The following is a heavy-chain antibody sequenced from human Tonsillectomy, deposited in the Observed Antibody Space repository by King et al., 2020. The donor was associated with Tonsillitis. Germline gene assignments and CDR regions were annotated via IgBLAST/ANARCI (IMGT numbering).Heavy chain of an antibody. D-gene: IGHD2-2*01. J-gene: IGHJ4*02. V-gene: IGHV3-9*01. CDR2: INWSRCTI. CDR1: GFTFADYA. CDR3: EKGVSRGGTTSWSDY. Sequence: VQLVESGGGLVQPGRSLRLSCAASGFTFADYAMHWVRQAPGGGLEWVSGINWSRCTIGFADSVRGRFTISRDNARNSLYLQMNSLRAEDTAWSYCEKGVSRGGTTSWSDYWGQGTLVTVSS.